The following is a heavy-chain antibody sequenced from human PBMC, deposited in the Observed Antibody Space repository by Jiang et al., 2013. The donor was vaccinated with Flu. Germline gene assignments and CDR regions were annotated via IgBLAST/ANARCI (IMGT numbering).Heavy chain of an antibody. CDR3: AKGGDDSNSWFTFDY. J-gene: IGHJ4*02. Sequence: WVSTIGTGGGSTYYPDSVKGRFTISRDNSKNTLYLQVNSLRADDTAVYYCAKGGDDSNSWFTFDYWGQGTLVTVSS. CDR2: IGTGGGST. V-gene: IGHV3-23*01. D-gene: IGHD6-13*01.